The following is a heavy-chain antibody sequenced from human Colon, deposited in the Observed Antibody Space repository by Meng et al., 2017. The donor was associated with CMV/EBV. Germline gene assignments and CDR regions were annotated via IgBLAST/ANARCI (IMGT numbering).Heavy chain of an antibody. CDR1: GYTFTGYL. CDR2: INPYSGDT. D-gene: IGHD3-3*01. V-gene: IGHV1-2*02. Sequence: SGAEIRTPSSSVEVSCEAAGYTFTGYLIHWVRQAPGQGLEWMGWINPYSGDTIYAQKFEVGVTMTRDESITTVYLELSSVKSDDTAVYYCGNFGGDFDYWGQGTLVTVSS. J-gene: IGHJ4*02. CDR3: GNFGGDFDY.